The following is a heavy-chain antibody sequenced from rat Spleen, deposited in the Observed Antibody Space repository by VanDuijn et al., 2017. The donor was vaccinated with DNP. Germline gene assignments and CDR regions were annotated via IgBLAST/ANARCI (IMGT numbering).Heavy chain of an antibody. D-gene: IGHD1-4*01. CDR1: GFTFSDYY. J-gene: IGHJ2*01. CDR2: ISTSGTKT. V-gene: IGHV5-25*01. Sequence: EVQLVESGGGLVQPGGSLQLSCAASGFTFSDYYMAWVRQAPKKGLEWVATISTSGTKTYYPDSVKGRFAISRDNAKSSLYLQMDSLRSEDTATYFCTTLGTHFDYWGQGLMVTVSS. CDR3: TTLGTHFDY.